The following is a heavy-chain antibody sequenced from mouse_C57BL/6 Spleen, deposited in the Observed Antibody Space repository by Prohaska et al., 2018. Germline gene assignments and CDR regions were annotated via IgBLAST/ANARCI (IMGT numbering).Heavy chain of an antibody. CDR3: MRYGNYGYFDV. CDR1: GFTFSGFW. CDR2: INSDGSAI. D-gene: IGHD2-1*01. V-gene: IGHV11-2*01. J-gene: IGHJ1*03. Sequence: EVQLLETGGGLVQPGGSRGLSCEGSGFTFSGFWMSWVRQTPGKTLEWIGDINSDGSAINYAPSIKDRFTIFRDNDKSTLYLQMSNVRSEDTATYFCMRYGNYGYFDVWGTGTTVTVS.